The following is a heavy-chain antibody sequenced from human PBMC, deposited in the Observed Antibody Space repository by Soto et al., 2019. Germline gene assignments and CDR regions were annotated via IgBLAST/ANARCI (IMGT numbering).Heavy chain of an antibody. J-gene: IGHJ6*02. CDR1: GYTFTSYY. Sequence: ASVKVSCKASGYTFTSYYMHWVRQAPGQGLEWMGIINPSGGSTSYAQKFQGRVTMTRDTSTSTVYMELSSLRSEDTAVYYCAREGYAWSVYYPSPRDHYYYGMDVGGQGTTVTVSS. V-gene: IGHV1-46*01. D-gene: IGHD3-3*01. CDR2: INPSGGST. CDR3: AREGYAWSVYYPSPRDHYYYGMDV.